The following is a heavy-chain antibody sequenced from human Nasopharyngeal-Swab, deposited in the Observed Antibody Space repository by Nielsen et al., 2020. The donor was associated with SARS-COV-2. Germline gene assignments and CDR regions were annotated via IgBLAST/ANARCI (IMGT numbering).Heavy chain of an antibody. Sequence: GESLKISCAASGFTVSSDYMSWVRQAPGKGLEWVSVIYSGGSTCYADSVKGRFTISRDNSKNTLYLLMNSLRAEDTAVYYCARDSSSSWYEGYDAFDIWGQGTMVTVSS. D-gene: IGHD6-13*01. CDR2: IYSGGST. CDR3: ARDSSSSWYEGYDAFDI. V-gene: IGHV3-53*01. CDR1: GFTVSSDY. J-gene: IGHJ3*02.